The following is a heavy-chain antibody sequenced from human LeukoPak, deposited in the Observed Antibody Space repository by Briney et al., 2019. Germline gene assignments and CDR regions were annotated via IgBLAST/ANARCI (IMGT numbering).Heavy chain of an antibody. CDR2: ISAYNGNT. D-gene: IGHD3-9*01. CDR1: GYTFTSYG. V-gene: IGHV1-18*01. CDR3: ARGARDYDILTGYYTPSDY. J-gene: IGHJ4*02. Sequence: GASVKVSCKASGYTFTSYGISWVRQAPGQGLEWLGWISAYNGNTNTAQKFQGRVTMTTEISTSTDYMELRSLRSDDTAVYYYARGARDYDILTGYYTPSDYWGQGTLVTVSS.